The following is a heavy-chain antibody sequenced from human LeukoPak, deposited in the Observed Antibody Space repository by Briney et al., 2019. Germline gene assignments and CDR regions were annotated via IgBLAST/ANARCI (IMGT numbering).Heavy chain of an antibody. CDR1: GDSVSSISAA. Sequence: SQTLSLTSAISGDSVSSISAAWNWIRQSPSRGLEWLGRTYYRSKWYNDSAVSVKGRITISADTSNNQFSLQLNSVTPEDTAVYYCARSISGLGDWGQGTLVTVSS. J-gene: IGHJ4*02. D-gene: IGHD3-16*01. V-gene: IGHV6-1*01. CDR2: TYYRSKWYN. CDR3: ARSISGLGD.